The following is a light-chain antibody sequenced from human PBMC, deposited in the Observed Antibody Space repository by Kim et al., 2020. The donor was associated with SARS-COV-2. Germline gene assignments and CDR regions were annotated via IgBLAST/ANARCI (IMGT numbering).Light chain of an antibody. CDR2: GAS. V-gene: IGKV1-17*01. Sequence: AAVGSSITSTCRGSQDIRNDLVWSQQKPERAPKRLIYGASNVQSGVPSRFSGSGSGTEFTLTLSSVQPEDFATFFCLQRSTYPITFGQRTRLEI. CDR3: LQRSTYPIT. J-gene: IGKJ5*01. CDR1: QDIRND.